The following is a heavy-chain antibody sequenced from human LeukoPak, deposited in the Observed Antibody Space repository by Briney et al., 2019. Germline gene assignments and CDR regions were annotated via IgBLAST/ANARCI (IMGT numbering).Heavy chain of an antibody. V-gene: IGHV3-21*01. J-gene: IGHJ4*02. CDR2: ISSNSDYI. CDR1: GFTFSSYG. CDR3: ARGLCGGDCYDY. Sequence: PGRSLRLSCAASGFTFSSYGMHWVRQAPGKGLEWVSSISSNSDYIYYADSVKGRFTISRDNAKNSLHLQMNSLRAEDTAVYYCARGLCGGDCYDYWGQGTLVTVSS. D-gene: IGHD2-21*01.